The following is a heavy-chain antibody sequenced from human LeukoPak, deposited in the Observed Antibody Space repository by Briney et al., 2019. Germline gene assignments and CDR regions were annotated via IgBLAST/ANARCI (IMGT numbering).Heavy chain of an antibody. V-gene: IGHV1-69*05. CDR3: AIWGQQLAFDY. CDR2: IIPIFGTA. Sequence: ASVKVSCXASGGTFSSYAISWVRLAPGQGLEWMGGIIPIFGTANYAQKFQGRVTITTDESTSTAYMELSSLRSEDTAVYYCAIWGQQLAFDYWGQGTLVTVSS. D-gene: IGHD6-13*01. J-gene: IGHJ4*02. CDR1: GGTFSSYA.